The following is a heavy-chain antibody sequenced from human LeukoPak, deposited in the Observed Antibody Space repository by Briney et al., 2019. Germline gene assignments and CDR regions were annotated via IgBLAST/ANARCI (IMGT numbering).Heavy chain of an antibody. Sequence: GGSLRLSCAASGLSFSSSYMSWVRQAPGKGLEWVVNIKQDGSEKYYVDSAKGRFTISRDNAENSLYLQMTSLRAEDTAVYYCVRPASVKGGAFDIWGEGTMVTVSS. CDR2: IKQDGSEK. CDR1: GLSFSSSY. CDR3: VRPASVKGGAFDI. D-gene: IGHD3-10*01. V-gene: IGHV3-7*01. J-gene: IGHJ3*02.